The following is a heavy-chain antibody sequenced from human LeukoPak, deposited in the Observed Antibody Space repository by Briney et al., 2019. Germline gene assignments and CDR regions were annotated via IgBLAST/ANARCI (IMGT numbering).Heavy chain of an antibody. D-gene: IGHD5-12*01. J-gene: IGHJ4*02. CDR2: ISYDAESN. CDR3: AKNRWGSVATPDS. Sequence: PGGSLRLSCVTSGFTFSSYGMHWVRQVPGKGLEWVAVISYDAESNYHVDSVKGRFTISRDNSKNTVYLQMNSLAIEDTAIYYRAKNRWGSVATPDSWGQGTVVTISS. V-gene: IGHV3-30*18. CDR1: GFTFSSYG.